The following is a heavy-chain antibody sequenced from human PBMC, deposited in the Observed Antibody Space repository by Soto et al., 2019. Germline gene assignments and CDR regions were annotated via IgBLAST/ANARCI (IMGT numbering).Heavy chain of an antibody. D-gene: IGHD2-15*01. Sequence: GGSLRLSCAASGFTFSSYGMHWVRQAPGKGLEWVAVIWYDGSNKYYADSVKGRFTISRDNSKNTLYLQMNSLRAEDTAVYYCARDLGGGSQYYFDYWGQGTLVTVSS. CDR3: ARDLGGGSQYYFDY. CDR2: IWYDGSNK. J-gene: IGHJ4*02. CDR1: GFTFSSYG. V-gene: IGHV3-33*01.